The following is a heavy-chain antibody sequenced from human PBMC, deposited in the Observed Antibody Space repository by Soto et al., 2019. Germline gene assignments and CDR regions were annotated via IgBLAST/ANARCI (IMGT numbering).Heavy chain of an antibody. CDR1: GGTFSSYT. D-gene: IGHD3-3*02. J-gene: IGHJ4*02. Sequence: SVKVSCKASGGTFSSYTISWVRQAPGQGLEWMGRIIPILGIVNYAQKFQGRVTITADKSTSTAYMELSSLRSEDTAVYYCARDGPQEHLFDYWGQGTQVTVSS. V-gene: IGHV1-69*04. CDR2: IIPILGIV. CDR3: ARDGPQEHLFDY.